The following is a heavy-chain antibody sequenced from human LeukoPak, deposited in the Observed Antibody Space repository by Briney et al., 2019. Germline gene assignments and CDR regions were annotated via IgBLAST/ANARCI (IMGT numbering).Heavy chain of an antibody. J-gene: IGHJ4*02. CDR2: FGTRSTSI. D-gene: IGHD3-16*01. CDR1: GFTFSTYA. Sequence: GGSLRLSCAASGFTFSTYAMNWVRQAPGKGLEWVSSFGTRSTSIYYAHSVMGRFIISRDNAKNSLYLQMNSLRAEDTAVYYCARENDQGFDYWGQGTLVTVSS. CDR3: ARENDQGFDY. V-gene: IGHV3-21*01.